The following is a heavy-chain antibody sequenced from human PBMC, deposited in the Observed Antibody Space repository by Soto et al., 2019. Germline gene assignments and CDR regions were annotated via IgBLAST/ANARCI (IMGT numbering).Heavy chain of an antibody. D-gene: IGHD4-4*01. CDR2: IYYSGST. Sequence: PSETLSLTCTVSGGSMSSYYWSWIRQPPGKGLEWVGYIYYSGSTNYNPSLKSRVTISVDTSKNQFSLKLSSVTAADTAVYYCASLRAVPNYFDYWGQGTLVTVSS. J-gene: IGHJ4*02. V-gene: IGHV4-59*01. CDR1: GGSMSSYY. CDR3: ASLRAVPNYFDY.